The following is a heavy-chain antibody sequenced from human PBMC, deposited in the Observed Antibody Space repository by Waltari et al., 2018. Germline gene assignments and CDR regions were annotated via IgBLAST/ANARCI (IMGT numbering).Heavy chain of an antibody. CDR2: MNPNSGNT. D-gene: IGHD6-13*01. J-gene: IGHJ6*03. CDR1: GYTFTSYD. V-gene: IGHV1-8*01. CDR3: ARGMSAAGTTTYYYYYYMDV. Sequence: QVQLVQSGAEVKKPGASVKVSCKASGYTFTSYDINWVRQATGQGLEWMGWMNPNSGNTGYAQKFQGRVTMTRNTSRSTAYMELSSLRSEDTAVYYCARGMSAAGTTTYYYYYYMDVWGKGTTVTVSS.